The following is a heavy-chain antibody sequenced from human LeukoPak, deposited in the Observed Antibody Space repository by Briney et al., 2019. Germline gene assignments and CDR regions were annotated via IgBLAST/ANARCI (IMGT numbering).Heavy chain of an antibody. V-gene: IGHV4-34*01. CDR2: INHSGST. D-gene: IGHD3-10*01. Sequence: SETLSLTCAVYGGSFSGYYWSWIRQPPGKGLEWIGEINHSGSTNYNPSLKSRVTISVDTSKNQFSLKLSSVTAADTAVYYCARIMVRGEYYFDYWGQGTLVTVSS. CDR1: GGSFSGYY. CDR3: ARIMVRGEYYFDY. J-gene: IGHJ4*02.